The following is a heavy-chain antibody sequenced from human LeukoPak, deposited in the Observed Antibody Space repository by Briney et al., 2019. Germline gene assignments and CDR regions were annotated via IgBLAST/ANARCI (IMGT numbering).Heavy chain of an antibody. CDR3: ARDAVASSSSWSSSYLNWFDP. CDR1: GFNFSSYA. CDR2: ISYDGNNK. Sequence: GGSLRLSCAASGFNFSSYAMNWVRKAPGKGLEWVAVISYDGNNKYYADSVKGRFTISRDNSKNTLYLQMNSLRAEDTAVYYCARDAVASSSSWSSSYLNWFDPWGQGTLVTVSS. J-gene: IGHJ5*02. V-gene: IGHV3-30-3*01. D-gene: IGHD6-13*01.